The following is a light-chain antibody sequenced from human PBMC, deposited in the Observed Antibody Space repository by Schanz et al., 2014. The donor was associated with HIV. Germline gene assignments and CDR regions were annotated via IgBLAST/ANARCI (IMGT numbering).Light chain of an antibody. V-gene: IGLV1-47*01. CDR2: RNN. CDR3: SSYATTKDLL. CDR1: SSNIGSNF. Sequence: QSVLTQPPSASGTPGQRVTISCSGSSSNIGSNFVYWYPQLPGTAPKLLIYRNNQRPSGVPDRFSGSKSGNTASLTVSGLQAEDEADYYCSSYATTKDLLFGGGTKLTVL. J-gene: IGLJ2*01.